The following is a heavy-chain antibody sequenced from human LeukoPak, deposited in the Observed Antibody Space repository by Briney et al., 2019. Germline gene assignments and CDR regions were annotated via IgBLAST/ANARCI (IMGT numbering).Heavy chain of an antibody. CDR3: ARDSPSLSSWRDYYYYGMDV. J-gene: IGHJ6*02. V-gene: IGHV1-2*02. CDR2: INPNSGGT. Sequence: ASVEVSCKASGYTFTGYYIHWVRQAPGQGLEWMGWINPNSGGTNYAQKFQGRVTMTRDTSISTAYMELSRLRSDDTAVYYCARDSPSLSSWRDYYYYGMDVWGQGTTVTVSS. CDR1: GYTFTGYY. D-gene: IGHD6-13*01.